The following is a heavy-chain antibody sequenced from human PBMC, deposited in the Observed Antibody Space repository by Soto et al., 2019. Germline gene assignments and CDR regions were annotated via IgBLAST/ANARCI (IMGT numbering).Heavy chain of an antibody. CDR1: GGYFSGYY. CDR3: ARENYDFWSGTQTNFDY. J-gene: IGHJ4*02. CDR2: INHSGST. Sequence: SETLSLTCAVYGGYFSGYYLSWIRQPPGKGLEWIGEINHSGSTNYNPSLKSRVTISVDTSKNQFSLKLSSVTAADTAVYYCARENYDFWSGTQTNFDYWGQGTLVTVSS. V-gene: IGHV4-34*01. D-gene: IGHD3-3*01.